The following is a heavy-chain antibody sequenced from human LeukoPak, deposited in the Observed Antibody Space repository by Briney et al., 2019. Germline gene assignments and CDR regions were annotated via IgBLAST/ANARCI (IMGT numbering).Heavy chain of an antibody. CDR2: ISHDGGAK. V-gene: IGHV3-30*03. D-gene: IGHD3-16*01. Sequence: PGGSLRLSCEVSGFSIGNHGMHWVRQAPDKGRECVAMISHDGGAKYYGDSVKGRLTISRDNSENTFYLQMNGLRVEDTAVYYCARDWGSSGWYNWFDPWGQGTLVTVSS. CDR1: GFSIGNHG. CDR3: ARDWGSSGWYNWFDP. J-gene: IGHJ5*02.